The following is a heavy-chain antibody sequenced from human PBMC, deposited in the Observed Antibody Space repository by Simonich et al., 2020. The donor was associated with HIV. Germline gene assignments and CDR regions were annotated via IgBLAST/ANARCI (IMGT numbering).Heavy chain of an antibody. V-gene: IGHV1-2*02. Sequence: QVQLVQSGAEVKKPGASVKVSCKASGYTFSDYYIHWLQRAPGQGVEWMGGINPIRGGTKYEQKFQGRVTMTRDTFISTAYMELSGLRSDDTAVYYCASGMMGFDYWGQGTLVTVSS. CDR2: INPIRGGT. J-gene: IGHJ4*02. CDR3: ASGMMGFDY. D-gene: IGHD3-16*01. CDR1: GYTFSDYY.